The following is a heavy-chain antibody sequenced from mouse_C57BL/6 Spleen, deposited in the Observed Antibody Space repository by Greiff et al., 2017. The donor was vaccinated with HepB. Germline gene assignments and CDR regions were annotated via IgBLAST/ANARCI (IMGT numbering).Heavy chain of an antibody. J-gene: IGHJ3*01. CDR3: TGDYGSSGRFAY. V-gene: IGHV1-5*01. D-gene: IGHD1-1*01. CDR1: GYTFTSYW. Sequence: EVQLQQSGTVLVRPGASVKMSCKTSGYTFTSYWTHWVKQRPGQGLEWIGAIYPGSSDTSYNQKFKGKAKLTAVTSASTAYMELSSLTNEDSAVYYCTGDYGSSGRFAYWGQGTLVTVSA. CDR2: IYPGSSDT.